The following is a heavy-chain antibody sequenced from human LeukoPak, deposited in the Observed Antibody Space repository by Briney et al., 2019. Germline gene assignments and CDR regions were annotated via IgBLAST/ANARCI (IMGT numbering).Heavy chain of an antibody. V-gene: IGHV3-7*05. CDR2: IKQDGSEK. CDR1: AFTFSDYW. D-gene: IGHD1-14*01. CDR3: AREAYRDASVDY. J-gene: IGHJ4*02. Sequence: GGSLRLSCAASAFTFSDYWMSWVRQAPGKGLQWVANIKQDGSEKYYVDSVKGRFTISRDNAENSLYLQMNSLRADDMALYYCAREAYRDASVDYWGQGTLVTVSS.